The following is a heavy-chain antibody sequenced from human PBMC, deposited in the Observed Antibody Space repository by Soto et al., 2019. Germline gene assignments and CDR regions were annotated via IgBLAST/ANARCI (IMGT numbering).Heavy chain of an antibody. CDR3: AIDLVNGGYNLDY. V-gene: IGHV1-69*06. J-gene: IGHJ4*02. Sequence: GASVKVSCKASGGTFSSYAISWVRQAPGRGLEWMGGIIPIFGTANYAQKFQGRVTMTEDTSPDTAYVELSSLSSEDTAVYYCAIDLVNGGYNLDYWGQGTQVTVS. CDR2: IIPIFGTA. CDR1: GGTFSSYA. D-gene: IGHD3-22*01.